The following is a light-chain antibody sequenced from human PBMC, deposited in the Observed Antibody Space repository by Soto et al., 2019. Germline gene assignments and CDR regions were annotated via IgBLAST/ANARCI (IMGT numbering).Light chain of an antibody. CDR1: QSVSSSY. Sequence: EIVLTQSPGTLSLSPGERATLSCRASQSVSSSYLAWYQQKPGQAPRLLIYGASSRATGIPDRFSGSRSGTDFTLTISRLEPEDFAVYYCQQYGSSPSCTFGGGTKVEIK. V-gene: IGKV3-20*01. CDR3: QQYGSSPSCT. CDR2: GAS. J-gene: IGKJ4*01.